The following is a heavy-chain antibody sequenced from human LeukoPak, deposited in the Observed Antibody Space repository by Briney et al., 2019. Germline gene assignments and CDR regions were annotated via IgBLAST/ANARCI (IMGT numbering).Heavy chain of an antibody. J-gene: IGHJ5*02. CDR2: MNPNSGNT. CDR3: ARGHDADYYDSSGYYSRFDP. V-gene: IGHV1-8*01. Sequence: ASVKVSCKASGYTFTSYDINWVRQATGQGLEWMGWMNPNSGNTGYAQKFQGRVTMTRNTSISTAYMELSSLRSEDTAVYYCARGHDADYYDSSGYYSRFDPWGQGTLVTVSS. D-gene: IGHD3-22*01. CDR1: GYTFTSYD.